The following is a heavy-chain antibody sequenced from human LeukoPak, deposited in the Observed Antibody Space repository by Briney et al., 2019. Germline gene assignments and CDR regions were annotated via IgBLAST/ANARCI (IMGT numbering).Heavy chain of an antibody. J-gene: IGHJ4*02. V-gene: IGHV3-23*01. D-gene: IGHD4-17*01. CDR1: GFTFSTYS. CDR2: ISGSGGST. Sequence: GGSLRLSCAASGFTFSTYSMSWVRRAPGKGLEWVSDISGSGGSTDYADSVRGRFTISRDNSKSTLYLQMNSLRAEDTAIYYCARAALRATPLPFDYWGQGTLVTVSS. CDR3: ARAALRATPLPFDY.